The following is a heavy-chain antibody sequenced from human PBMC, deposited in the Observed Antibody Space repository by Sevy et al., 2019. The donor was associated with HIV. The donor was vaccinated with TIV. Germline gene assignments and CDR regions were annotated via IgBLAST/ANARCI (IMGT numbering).Heavy chain of an antibody. V-gene: IGHV3-30*18. Sequence: GGSLRLSCSGFGFTFLAFGMHWVRQAPGKGPEWLAVISSDGSNQNYADSVKGRFTISRDNSKNLLFLQMNSLIPNDTAVYFCTKESLRGTYIRGDFDHWGQGTLVTVSS. CDR1: GFTFLAFG. D-gene: IGHD3-10*02. CDR2: ISSDGSNQ. CDR3: TKESLRGTYIRGDFDH. J-gene: IGHJ4*02.